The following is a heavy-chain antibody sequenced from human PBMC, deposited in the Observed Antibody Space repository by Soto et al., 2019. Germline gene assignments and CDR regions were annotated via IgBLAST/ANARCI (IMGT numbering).Heavy chain of an antibody. CDR2: ISDNGGTT. J-gene: IGHJ4*02. V-gene: IGHV3-23*01. CDR1: EFTFSNYA. Sequence: PGGSLRLSCAASEFTFSNYAMSWVRQAPGKGLEWVSSISDNGGTTDYADSVKGRGTIYRDNSKNTLYLQMNSQRAEDTAVYYSAKDPQQLIVYFDDSGQGTQVTVSS. CDR3: AKDPQQLIVYFDD. D-gene: IGHD6-13*01.